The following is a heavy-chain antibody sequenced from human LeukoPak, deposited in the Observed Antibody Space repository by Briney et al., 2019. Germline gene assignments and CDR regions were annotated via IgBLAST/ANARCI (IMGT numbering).Heavy chain of an antibody. V-gene: IGHV3-30*03. CDR3: VRGYYAVRGHHFEY. CDR2: ISRDGSIK. Sequence: GGSLRLSCTASGCNFSTRGMHWVRQAPGKGLEWVAAISRDGSIKDYADSMKGRFTISRDNSKNTLYLQMNSLRAEDTAVYYCVRGYYAVRGHHFEYWGQGTLVTFSS. D-gene: IGHD3-10*02. J-gene: IGHJ4*02. CDR1: GCNFSTRG.